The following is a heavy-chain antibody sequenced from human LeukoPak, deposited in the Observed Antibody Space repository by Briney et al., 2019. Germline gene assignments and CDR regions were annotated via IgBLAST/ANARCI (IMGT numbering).Heavy chain of an antibody. CDR3: ARQQAKRHCSEGVCTEGNSFAY. CDR2: LSRGGSTT. Sequence: GGSLRLSCAGTGFAFNMFAIDWVRQAPGKGLEWVSGLSRGGSTTNYADSVKGRFTISRDKSQNSVFLQLNSLRPEDTAVYYFARQQAKRHCSEGVCTEGNSFAYWGQGPLSTVS. D-gene: IGHD2-15*01. J-gene: IGHJ4*02. CDR1: GFAFNMFA. V-gene: IGHV3-23*01.